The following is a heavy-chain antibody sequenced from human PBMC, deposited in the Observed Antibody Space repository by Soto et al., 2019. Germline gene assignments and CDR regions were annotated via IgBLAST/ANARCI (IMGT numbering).Heavy chain of an antibody. CDR3: ARDRSTYGGGCTVEVKQNCLHS. CDR1: GGSISHYY. D-gene: IGHD2-21*01. V-gene: IGHV4-59*01. Sequence: PTETLSLTCTVSGGSISHYYWSWIRQSPGKGLEWIGYAYYSGSTDYNPSLNSRVTMSVDTSKNQVSLKLNSVTTADPAVYYCARDRSTYGGGCTVEVKQNCLHSRCPGTLGT. CDR2: AYYSGST. J-gene: IGHJ5*01.